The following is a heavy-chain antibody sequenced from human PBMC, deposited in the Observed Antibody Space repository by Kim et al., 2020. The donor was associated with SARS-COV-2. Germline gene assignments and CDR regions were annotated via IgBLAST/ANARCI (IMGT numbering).Heavy chain of an antibody. J-gene: IGHJ4*01. V-gene: IGHV4-59*01. CDR3: ARELHYYDTSGPVFDY. D-gene: IGHD3-22*01. CDR1: GGSISDYY. Sequence: SETLSLTCTVSGGSISDYYWGWIRQPPGKGLEWLGYVFSSGNTKYIPSLKSRVTISVDISKTQFSLSLNSVTAADTAQYSCARELHYYDTSGPVFDYWG. CDR2: VFSSGNT.